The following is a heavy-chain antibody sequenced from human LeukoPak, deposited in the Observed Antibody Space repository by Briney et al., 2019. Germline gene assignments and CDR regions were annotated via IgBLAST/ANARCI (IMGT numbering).Heavy chain of an antibody. CDR2: IGTDESST. CDR1: GFTFSSYW. V-gene: IGHV3-74*01. D-gene: IGHD1-26*01. CDR3: AGGGPRANWYFDL. J-gene: IGHJ2*01. Sequence: GGSLRLSCAASGFTFSSYWMHWVRQAPGKGLVWVSGIGTDESSTTYADSVKGRFTISRDNAKNTLFLQMNSLRADDTAVYYCAGGGPRANWYFDLWGRGTLVTVSS.